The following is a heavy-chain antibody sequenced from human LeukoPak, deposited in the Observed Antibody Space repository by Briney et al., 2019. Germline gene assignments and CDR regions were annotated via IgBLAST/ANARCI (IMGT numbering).Heavy chain of an antibody. Sequence: PGTSLRFSCVASGFTFTNYAMSWVRQAPGKGLEWVSAITGSDGSSYYADSVKGRFTISRDNSKNTLYLQVNSLRAEDTAVYYCAKWGDYDILTGYYVPDYWGQGTLVTVSS. D-gene: IGHD3-9*01. CDR3: AKWGDYDILTGYYVPDY. V-gene: IGHV3-23*01. CDR1: GFTFTNYA. CDR2: ITGSDGSS. J-gene: IGHJ4*02.